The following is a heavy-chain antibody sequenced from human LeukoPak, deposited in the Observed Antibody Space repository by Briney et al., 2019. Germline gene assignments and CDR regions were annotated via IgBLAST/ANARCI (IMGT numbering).Heavy chain of an antibody. CDR3: VKGSGTNDYGMDT. CDR2: IVYDGSHQ. D-gene: IGHD3-10*01. J-gene: IGHJ6*02. V-gene: IGHV3-30*18. CDR1: GFTFNRCG. Sequence: GGSLRLSCAASGFTFNRCGMHWVRQAPGKGLEWVAVIVYDGSHQYYTDSVKGRFTISRDNSKNTVFLQIDSLRAEDTGVYYCVKGSGTNDYGMDTWGQGPTVTVPS.